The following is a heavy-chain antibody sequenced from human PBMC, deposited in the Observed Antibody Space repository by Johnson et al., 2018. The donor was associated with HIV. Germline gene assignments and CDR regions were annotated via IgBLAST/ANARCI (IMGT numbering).Heavy chain of an antibody. J-gene: IGHJ3*02. Sequence: VQLVESGGGLVQPGSSLRLSCAASGFRFDDYAMHWVRQAPGKGLEWVSGISWNSANIGSAGSVKGRFTISRDNTKNSLYLQMNSLRTEDTALYYCTKDAHMVTPQRAFDIWGQGTMVTVSS. D-gene: IGHD5-18*01. CDR1: GFRFDDYA. CDR2: ISWNSANI. CDR3: TKDAHMVTPQRAFDI. V-gene: IGHV3-9*01.